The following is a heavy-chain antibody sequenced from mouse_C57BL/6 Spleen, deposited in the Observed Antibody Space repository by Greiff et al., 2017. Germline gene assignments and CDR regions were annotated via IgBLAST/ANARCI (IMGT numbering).Heavy chain of an antibody. CDR1: GYSITSGYD. CDR3: ARGVYYGSSAWFAY. CDR2: ISYSGST. D-gene: IGHD1-1*01. V-gene: IGHV3-1*01. J-gene: IGHJ3*01. Sequence: ESGPGMVKPSQSLSLTCTVTGYSITSGYDWHWIRHFPGNKLEWMGYISYSGSTNYNPSLKSRISITHDTSKNHFFLKLSSVTTEDTATYYCARGVYYGSSAWFAYWGQGTLVTVSA.